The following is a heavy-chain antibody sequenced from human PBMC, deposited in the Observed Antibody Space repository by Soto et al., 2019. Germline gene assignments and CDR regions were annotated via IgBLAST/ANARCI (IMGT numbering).Heavy chain of an antibody. V-gene: IGHV1-46*03. D-gene: IGHD2-15*01. Sequence: GESLKISCKGSGYTFTSYYMHWVRQAPGQGLEWMGIINPSGGSTSYAQKFQGRVTMTRDTSTSTVYMELSSLRSEDTAVYYCVLEGYCSGGSHCYSSTGDYWGQGTLVTVSS. J-gene: IGHJ4*02. CDR1: GYTFTSYY. CDR3: VLEGYCSGGSHCYSSTGDY. CDR2: INPSGGST.